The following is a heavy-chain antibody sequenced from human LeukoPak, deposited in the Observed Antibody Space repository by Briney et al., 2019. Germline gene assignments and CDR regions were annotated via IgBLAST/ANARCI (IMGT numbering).Heavy chain of an antibody. D-gene: IGHD3-22*01. CDR1: GVSINSYC. V-gene: IGHV4-59*08. CDR3: AGSAPSYYVAFGF. J-gene: IGHJ4*02. Sequence: SETLSLTCTVSGVSINSYCWSWVRQSPGRGLEWIGYSCNRGSTNNNPSLKSRVTISLDRSKNQFSLRLSSVTAADTAVYYCAGSAPSYYVAFGFWGQGTLVTVSS. CDR2: SCNRGST.